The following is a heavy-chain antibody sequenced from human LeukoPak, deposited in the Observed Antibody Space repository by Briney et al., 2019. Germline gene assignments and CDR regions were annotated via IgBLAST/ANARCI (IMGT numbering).Heavy chain of an antibody. CDR1: GYTFTGYY. CDR3: ARVGGYSYGYPFDY. Sequence: ASVKVSCKASGYTFTGYYMHWVRQAPGQGLEWMGWINPNSGGTNYAQKFQGRVTMTRDTSISTAYMELSRLRSDDTAVYYCARVGGYSYGYPFDYWGQGTLVTVSS. D-gene: IGHD5-18*01. V-gene: IGHV1-2*02. J-gene: IGHJ4*02. CDR2: INPNSGGT.